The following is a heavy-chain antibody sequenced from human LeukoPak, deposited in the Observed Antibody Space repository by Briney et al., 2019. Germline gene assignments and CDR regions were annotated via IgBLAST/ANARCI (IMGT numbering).Heavy chain of an antibody. D-gene: IGHD6-13*01. CDR2: ISSSGSTI. V-gene: IGHV3-48*03. J-gene: IGHJ4*02. CDR3: ARDEECSPRSSSWHAYFDY. CDR1: GFTFSSYE. Sequence: GGSLRLSCAASGFTFSSYEMNWVRQAPGKGLEWVSYISSSGSTIYYADSVKGRFTISRDNAKNSLYLQMNSLRAEDTAVYYCARDEECSPRSSSWHAYFDYWGQGTLVTVSS.